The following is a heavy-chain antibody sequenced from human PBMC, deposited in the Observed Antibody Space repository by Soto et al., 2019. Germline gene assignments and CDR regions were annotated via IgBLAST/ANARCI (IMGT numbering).Heavy chain of an antibody. V-gene: IGHV3-23*01. CDR1: GFTFSGSA. CDR3: AKGPSVVSPDY. CDR2: ISGSGGST. J-gene: IGHJ4*02. Sequence: GGSLRLSCAASGFTFSGSAMHWVRQAPGKGLEWVSAISGSGGSTYYADSVKGRFTISRDNSKNTLYLQMNSLRAEDTAVYYCAKGPSVVSPDYWGQGTLVTVSS.